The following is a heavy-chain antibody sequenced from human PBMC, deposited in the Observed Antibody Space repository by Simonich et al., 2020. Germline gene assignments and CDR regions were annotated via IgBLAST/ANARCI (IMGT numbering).Heavy chain of an antibody. CDR2: ISAYNGNT. CDR3: ATSTVLTGVFDY. CDR1: GYTFTSYG. D-gene: IGHD7-27*01. V-gene: IGHV1-18*01. Sequence: QVQLVQSGAEVKKPGDSVKVSCKASGYTFTSYGISWVRQAPGQGREWMGLISAYNGNTNYAQKLQGRVTMTTDTSTSTAYMELRSLRSDDTAVYYCATSTVLTGVFDYWGQGTLVTVSS. J-gene: IGHJ4*02.